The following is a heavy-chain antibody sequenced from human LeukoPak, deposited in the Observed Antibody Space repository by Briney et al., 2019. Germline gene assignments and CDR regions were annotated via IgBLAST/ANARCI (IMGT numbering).Heavy chain of an antibody. CDR3: ARDSSLTVTTEEYYFDY. CDR1: GYTFTGYY. V-gene: IGHV1-2*02. Sequence: ASVKVSCKASGYTFTGYYMHWVRQAPGQGLEWMGWINPNSGGTNYAQKFQGRVTMTRDTSTSTVYMELSSLRSEDTAVYYCARDSSLTVTTEEYYFDYWGQGTLVTVSS. D-gene: IGHD4-17*01. CDR2: INPNSGGT. J-gene: IGHJ4*02.